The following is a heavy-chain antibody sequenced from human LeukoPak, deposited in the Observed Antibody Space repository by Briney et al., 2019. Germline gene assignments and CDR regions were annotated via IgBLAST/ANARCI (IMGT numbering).Heavy chain of an antibody. CDR2: IKQDGSEK. V-gene: IGHV3-7*01. J-gene: IGHJ3*01. D-gene: IGHD1-26*01. CDR1: EFTFNNYW. Sequence: GGSLRLSCAASEFTFNNYWMGWVRQAPGKGLEWVANIKQDGSEKFYVDSVKGRFSISRDNAKNSLYLQMNSLTADDTAVYYCARGGSYSGSYYDAFDLWDRGTMVTVSS. CDR3: ARGGSYSGSYYDAFDL.